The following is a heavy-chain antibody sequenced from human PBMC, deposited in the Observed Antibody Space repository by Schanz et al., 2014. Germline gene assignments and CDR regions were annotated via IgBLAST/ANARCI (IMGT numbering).Heavy chain of an antibody. CDR1: GNTLSAYY. V-gene: IGHV1-2*02. CDR2: IDPNIGGT. CDR3: ARELRLEYYFDY. D-gene: IGHD4-17*01. Sequence: QVQLVQSGADVKKPGASVKVSCKASGNTLSAYYIHWIRQAPGQGLEWMGWIDPNIGGTNYAQKFQGRVTMTRDTSISTAYMELSSLRSDDTAVYYCARELRLEYYFDYWGQGTQVTVSS. J-gene: IGHJ4*02.